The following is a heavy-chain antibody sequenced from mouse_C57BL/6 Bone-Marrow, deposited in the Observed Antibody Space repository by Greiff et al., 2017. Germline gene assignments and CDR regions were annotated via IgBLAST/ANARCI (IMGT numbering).Heavy chain of an antibody. J-gene: IGHJ2*01. CDR2: LDPSDSYT. CDR1: GYTFTSYW. D-gene: IGHD1-1*01. CDR3: ARENYYGSSQYYFDY. V-gene: IGHV1-50*01. Sequence: QVQLQQPGAELVKPGASVKLSCKASGYTFTSYWMQWVKQRPGQGLAWLGELDPSDSYTNYNQKFKGKATLTVDTSSSTAYMQLSSLTSEDSAVYYCARENYYGSSQYYFDYWGQGTTLTVSS.